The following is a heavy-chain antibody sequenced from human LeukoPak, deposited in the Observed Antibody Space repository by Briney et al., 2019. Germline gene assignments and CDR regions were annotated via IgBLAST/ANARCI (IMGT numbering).Heavy chain of an antibody. Sequence: GGSLRLSCAASGFTFSSFEMNWVRQAPGKGLEWISYISSSGSTISYADSVKGRFTISRDNAKNSLYLQMNSLRAEDTAVYYCARYPVYDILTAYDYWGQGTLVTVSS. D-gene: IGHD3-9*01. CDR3: ARYPVYDILTAYDY. J-gene: IGHJ4*02. V-gene: IGHV3-48*03. CDR2: ISSSGSTI. CDR1: GFTFSSFE.